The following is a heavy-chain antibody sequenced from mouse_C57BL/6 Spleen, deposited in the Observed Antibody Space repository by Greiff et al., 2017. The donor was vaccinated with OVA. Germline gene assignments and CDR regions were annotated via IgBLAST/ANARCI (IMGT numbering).Heavy chain of an antibody. J-gene: IGHJ4*01. Sequence: QVQLQQPGAELVKPGASVKLSCKASGYTFTSYWMQWVKQRPGQGLEWIGEIDPSDSYTNYNQKFKGKATLTVDTSSSTAYMQLSSLTSEDSAVYYCARRGITTGFYYAMDYWGQGTSVTVSS. V-gene: IGHV1-50*01. D-gene: IGHD1-1*01. CDR1: GYTFTSYW. CDR3: ARRGITTGFYYAMDY. CDR2: IDPSDSYT.